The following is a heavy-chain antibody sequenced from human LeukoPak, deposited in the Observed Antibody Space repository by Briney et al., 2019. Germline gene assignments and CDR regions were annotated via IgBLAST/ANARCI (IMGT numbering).Heavy chain of an antibody. CDR2: ISGSGGST. D-gene: IGHD3-22*01. CDR3: AKGEYYDSSGQPLDY. CDR1: GFTFSSYA. J-gene: IGHJ4*02. Sequence: GGSLILSCAASGFTFSSYAMSWVRQAPGKGLEWVSAISGSGGSTYYADSVKGRFTISRDNSKNTLYLQMNSLRAEDTAVYYCAKGEYYDSSGQPLDYWGQGTLVTVSS. V-gene: IGHV3-23*01.